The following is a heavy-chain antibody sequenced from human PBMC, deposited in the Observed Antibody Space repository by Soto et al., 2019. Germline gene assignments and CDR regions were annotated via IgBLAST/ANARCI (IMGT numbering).Heavy chain of an antibody. V-gene: IGHV4-34*01. CDR3: ARGLILWFGELSRRGGYYYYMDV. Sequence: QVQLQQWGAGLLKPSETLSLTCAVYGGSFSGYQWSWIRQTPGKGLEWIGEINDSGNINYNPSLKSRVTMLVDTAKKQISPKLSSGTAAATAVYYCARGLILWFGELSRRGGYYYYMDVWGKGTTVTVSS. CDR2: INDSGNI. CDR1: GGSFSGYQ. J-gene: IGHJ6*03. D-gene: IGHD3-10*01.